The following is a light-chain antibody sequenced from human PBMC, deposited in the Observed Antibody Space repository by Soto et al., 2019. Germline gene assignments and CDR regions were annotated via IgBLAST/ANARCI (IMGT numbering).Light chain of an antibody. J-gene: IGKJ2*01. CDR1: QAINKN. V-gene: IGKV1-39*01. CDR3: QQSYNSPYT. CDR2: DAS. Sequence: DIQMTQSPASLSASVGDRVTITCRASQAINKNLNWYRHKLGKAPELLIYDASDSQAGVPSRFSSSGSGADFTLIICGLQPEDFATYYCQQSYNSPYTFGQGTKLEIK.